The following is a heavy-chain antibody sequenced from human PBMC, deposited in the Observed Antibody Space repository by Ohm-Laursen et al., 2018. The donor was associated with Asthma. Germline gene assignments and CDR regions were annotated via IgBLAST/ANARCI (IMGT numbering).Heavy chain of an antibody. CDR3: AREWGGMDV. CDR2: ISSSSSTI. V-gene: IGHV3-48*01. D-gene: IGHD3-16*01. J-gene: IGHJ6*02. CDR1: EFTFSLYS. Sequence: SLRLPCAASEFTFSLYSMNWVRQAPGKGLEWVSYISSSSSTIYYADSVKGRFTISRDNAKNSLYLQMNNLRAEDAAIYYCAREWGGMDVWGPGTTVTVSS.